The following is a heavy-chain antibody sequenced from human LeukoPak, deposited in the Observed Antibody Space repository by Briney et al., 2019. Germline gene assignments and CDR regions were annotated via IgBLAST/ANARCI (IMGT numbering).Heavy chain of an antibody. V-gene: IGHV1-18*01. J-gene: IGHJ6*04. CDR2: ISAYNGNT. CDR3: AREGDYAANV. CDR1: GYTFTSYG. Sequence: ASVKVSCKASGYTFTSYGISWVRQAPGQGLEWMGWISAYNGNTNYAQKFQGRVTMTRDTSISTAYMELSRLRSDDTAVYYCAREGDYAANVWGKGTTVTVSS. D-gene: IGHD4-17*01.